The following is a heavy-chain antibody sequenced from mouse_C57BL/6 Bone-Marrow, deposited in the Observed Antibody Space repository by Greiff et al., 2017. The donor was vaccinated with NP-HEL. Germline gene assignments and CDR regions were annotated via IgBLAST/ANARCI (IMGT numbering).Heavy chain of an antibody. V-gene: IGHV1-4*01. D-gene: IGHD1-1*01. Sequence: QVQLQQSGAELARPGASVKMSCKASGYTFTSYTMHWVNQRPGQGLEWIGYINPSSGYTKYNQKFKDKATLTADKSSSTAYMQLSSLTSEDSAVYYCARNSRYYYGSSPSFAYWGQGTLVTVSA. CDR3: ARNSRYYYGSSPSFAY. CDR1: GYTFTSYT. CDR2: INPSSGYT. J-gene: IGHJ3*01.